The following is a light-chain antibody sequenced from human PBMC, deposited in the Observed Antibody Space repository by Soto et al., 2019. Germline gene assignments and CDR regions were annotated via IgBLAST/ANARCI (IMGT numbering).Light chain of an antibody. CDR1: SQVVGANYF. Sequence: QSALTEPPSASGSHGQSVTLPCTGTSQVVGANYFVSWYQQHPCKAPKLINSHVNERPSGVPDRVSGSKSGNTAPLTVSGLQAEDEADYYCTAYSGTRNWGLFGTGTKVTVL. V-gene: IGLV2-8*01. CDR2: HVN. CDR3: TAYSGTRNWGL. J-gene: IGLJ1*01.